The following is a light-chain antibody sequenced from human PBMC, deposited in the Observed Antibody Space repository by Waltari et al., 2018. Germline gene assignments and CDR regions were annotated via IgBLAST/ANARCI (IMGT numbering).Light chain of an antibody. CDR2: DVN. Sequence: QSALTQSRSVSGSPGRSVTISCTGTSSDVGRYNYVSWFQQYPGKAPKLMIYDVNKRPSGVPDRFSGSKSGNTASLTISGLQAEDEADYFCCSYAGRYTFVFGTGTTVTVL. CDR1: SSDVGRYNY. J-gene: IGLJ1*01. V-gene: IGLV2-11*01. CDR3: CSYAGRYTFV.